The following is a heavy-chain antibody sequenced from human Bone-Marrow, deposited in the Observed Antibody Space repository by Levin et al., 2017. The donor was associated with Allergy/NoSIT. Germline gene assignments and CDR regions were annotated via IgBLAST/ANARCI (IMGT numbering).Heavy chain of an antibody. D-gene: IGHD3-3*01. Sequence: VASVKVSCKASGYSLSHSSMHWVRQAPGKGLEWMGGPDAENGETVYAQRFQGRVTMTEDTSTDTVYLELSSLTSEDTAVYYCATDGYSDLGLDVWGQGTTVTVSS. CDR2: PDAENGET. CDR3: ATDGYSDLGLDV. CDR1: GYSLSHSS. V-gene: IGHV1-24*01. J-gene: IGHJ6*02.